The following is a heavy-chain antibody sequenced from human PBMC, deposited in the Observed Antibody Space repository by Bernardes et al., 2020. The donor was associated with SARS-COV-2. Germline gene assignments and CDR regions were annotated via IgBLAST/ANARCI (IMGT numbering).Heavy chain of an antibody. CDR2: ISVSESRT. J-gene: IGHJ6*02. CDR3: ARRAGYGVDV. Sequence: GGSLRLSCAASGFTFSNSGMSWVRQAPGMGLEWVSAISVSESRTFYADSVKGRFTISRDNSKNTLYVQMNSLRAEDTATYYCARRAGYGVDVWGQGTTVTVSS. V-gene: IGHV3-23*01. CDR1: GFTFSNSG.